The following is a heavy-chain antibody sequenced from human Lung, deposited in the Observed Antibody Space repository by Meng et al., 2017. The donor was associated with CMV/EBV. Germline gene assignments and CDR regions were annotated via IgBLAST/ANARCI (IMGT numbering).Heavy chain of an antibody. D-gene: IGHD4-11*01. CDR1: GFTFSSYE. CDR2: ISSSGSTI. Sequence: SCAASGFTFSSYEMNWVRQAPGKGLEWVSYISSSGSTIYYADSVKGRFTISRDNAKNSLYLQMNGLRVEDTAVYYCVRDFGTITTFECWGQGTLVTCAS. V-gene: IGHV3-48*03. J-gene: IGHJ4*02. CDR3: VRDFGTITTFEC.